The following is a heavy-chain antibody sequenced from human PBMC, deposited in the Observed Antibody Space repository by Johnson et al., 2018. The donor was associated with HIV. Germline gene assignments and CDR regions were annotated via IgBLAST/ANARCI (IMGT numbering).Heavy chain of an antibody. D-gene: IGHD4-17*01. Sequence: VQLVESGGGLVQSGGSLRLSCGASGFSVSNTYMNWVRQAPGKGLEWVSGINWNGDNTGYADSVKGRFTISRDNAKNTLYLQMNSLKTEDTAVYYCTTCPPGGDYLFSPLRVASGCVWGQGTMVTVSS. CDR3: TTCPPGGDYLFSPLRVASGCV. CDR1: GFSVSNTY. CDR2: INWNGDNT. J-gene: IGHJ3*01. V-gene: IGHV3-20*04.